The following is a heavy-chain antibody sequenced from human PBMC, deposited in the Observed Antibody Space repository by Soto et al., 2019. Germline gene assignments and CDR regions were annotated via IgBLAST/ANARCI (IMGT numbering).Heavy chain of an antibody. CDR3: ARDTGWKFGDFDAFDV. D-gene: IGHD3-10*01. V-gene: IGHV3-13*04. J-gene: IGHJ3*01. Sequence: EVQLVESGGGLVQPGGSLRLSCAASGFTFRSYDMHWVRQATGRGLEWVSGIDSASNTYYSGSVRGRFTISRENAKNSLYLQMNSLRAGDTAVYYCARDTGWKFGDFDAFDVWGQGTMVTVSS. CDR2: IDSASNT. CDR1: GFTFRSYD.